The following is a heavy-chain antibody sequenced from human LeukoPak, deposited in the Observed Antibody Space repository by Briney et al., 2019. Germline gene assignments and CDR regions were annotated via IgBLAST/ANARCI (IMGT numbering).Heavy chain of an antibody. Sequence: PGGSLRLSCAASGFTFSSYRMNWVRQAPGKGLEWVSYISSSSSSINYADSVKGRFSISRDNAKNSLYLQMNSLRDEDTAVYYCAREALGGSYSGYWGQGTRVTVSS. V-gene: IGHV3-48*02. D-gene: IGHD1-26*01. J-gene: IGHJ4*02. CDR2: ISSSSSSI. CDR3: AREALGGSYSGY. CDR1: GFTFSSYR.